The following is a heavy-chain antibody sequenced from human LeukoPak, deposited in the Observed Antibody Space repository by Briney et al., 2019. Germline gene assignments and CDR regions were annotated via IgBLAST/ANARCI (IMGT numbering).Heavy chain of an antibody. D-gene: IGHD3-10*01. V-gene: IGHV4-38-2*01. CDR3: ASYYASGVSAYNYYGMDV. Sequence: SETLSLTCAVSGHSISTGYYWGWIRQPPGKGLEWIGSMSHNRGTYYNPSLKSRVTISMDTSKNQISLRLTSVTAADTAVYYCASYYASGVSAYNYYGMDVWGRGTTVTVSS. J-gene: IGHJ6*04. CDR2: MSHNRGT. CDR1: GHSISTGYY.